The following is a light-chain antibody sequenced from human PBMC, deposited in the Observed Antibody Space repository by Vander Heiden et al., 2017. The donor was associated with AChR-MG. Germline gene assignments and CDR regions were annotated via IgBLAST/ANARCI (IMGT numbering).Light chain of an antibody. J-gene: IGLJ2*01. Sequence: QSVLTQPPSVSGAPGQGVTISCTGGSSNIGAGYGVRSYQQLPGTAPNLLIYGNSNRPSGVPSRFSGSKSGTSASLAITGLQAEDEADDYCQSYDSSLFRVFGGGTKLTVL. CDR1: SSNIGAGYG. CDR3: QSYDSSLFRV. CDR2: GNS. V-gene: IGLV1-40*01.